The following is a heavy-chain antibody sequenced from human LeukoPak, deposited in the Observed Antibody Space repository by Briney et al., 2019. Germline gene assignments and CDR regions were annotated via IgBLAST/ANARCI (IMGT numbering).Heavy chain of an antibody. CDR1: GYNFTTYW. J-gene: IGHJ4*02. CDR3: ARAISGSWYS. Sequence: GDSLQISCKGLGYNFTTYWVAWVRQMPGKGLEWLGIIYPDDSDARYSPSFQGHVTISADKSISTAYLQWSSLKASDTAMYYCARAISGSWYSWGQGTLVTVSS. D-gene: IGHD6-13*01. V-gene: IGHV5-51*01. CDR2: IYPDDSDA.